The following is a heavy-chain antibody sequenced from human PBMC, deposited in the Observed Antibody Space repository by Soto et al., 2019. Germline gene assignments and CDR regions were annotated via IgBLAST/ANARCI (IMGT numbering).Heavy chain of an antibody. CDR1: GFTFSSYG. CDR2: IWYDGSNK. J-gene: IGHJ4*02. Sequence: GGSLRLSCAASGFTFSSYGMHWVRQAPGKGLEWVAVIWYDGSNKYYADSVKGRFTISRDNSKNTLYLQMNSQRAEDTAVYYCARDYDSSGYPRYYFDSWGQGTLVTVS. D-gene: IGHD3-22*01. V-gene: IGHV3-33*01. CDR3: ARDYDSSGYPRYYFDS.